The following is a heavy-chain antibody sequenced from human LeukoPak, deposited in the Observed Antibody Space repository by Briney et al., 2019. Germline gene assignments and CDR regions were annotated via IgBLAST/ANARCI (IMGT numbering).Heavy chain of an antibody. Sequence: GESLKISCKGSGYRFTSYWIGWVRQMPGKGLEWMGIIYPGESDTRYRPSFPGQVTISADKSISTAYLQWSSLKASDTAMYYCARHSSGCGDYWGQGTLVTVSS. V-gene: IGHV5-51*01. D-gene: IGHD6-19*01. CDR1: GYRFTSYW. CDR3: ARHSSGCGDY. CDR2: IYPGESDT. J-gene: IGHJ4*02.